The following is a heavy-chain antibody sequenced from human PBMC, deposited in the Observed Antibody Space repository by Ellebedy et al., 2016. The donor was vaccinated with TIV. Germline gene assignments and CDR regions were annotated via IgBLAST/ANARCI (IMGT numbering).Heavy chain of an antibody. CDR1: GLTLVDKF. J-gene: IGHJ4*02. CDR3: TRGGGITGTTDY. D-gene: IGHD1-20*01. V-gene: IGHV3-66*01. CDR2: IYSDGST. Sequence: GGSLRLXXSGSGLTLVDKFMSWVRQAPGKGLEWVALIYSDGSTDYIDSVKGRFTISRDNFKNTLDLQMNTLSVDDTAVYYCTRGGGITGTTDYWGLGTLVTVSS.